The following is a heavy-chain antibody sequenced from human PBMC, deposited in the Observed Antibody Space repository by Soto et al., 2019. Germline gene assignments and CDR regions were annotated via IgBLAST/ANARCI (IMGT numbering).Heavy chain of an antibody. Sequence: SETLSLTCTVSGGSISSYYWSWIRQPPGKGLEWIGYIYYSGSTNYNPSLKSRVTISVDTSKNQFSLKLSSVTAADTAVYYCARAAYYGSGSALGYWGQGTLVTVSS. CDR2: IYYSGST. D-gene: IGHD3-10*01. CDR1: GGSISSYY. J-gene: IGHJ4*02. V-gene: IGHV4-59*01. CDR3: ARAAYYGSGSALGY.